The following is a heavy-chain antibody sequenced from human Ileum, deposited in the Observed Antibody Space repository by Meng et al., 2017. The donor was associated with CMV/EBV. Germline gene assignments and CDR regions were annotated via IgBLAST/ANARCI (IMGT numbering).Heavy chain of an antibody. CDR3: ARVRVHSSGWRPFDY. J-gene: IGHJ4*02. CDR2: IYDSGST. V-gene: IGHV4-39*07. D-gene: IGHD6-19*01. CDR1: GDSLSSSRHR. Sequence: SETLSLTCAVSGDSLSSSRHRWGWLRQPPGQGLEWIGNIYDSGSTFYNPSLKSRVSISTDTSKNQFSLRLDSVTAADTAVYYCARVRVHSSGWRPFDYWGRGTLVTVSS.